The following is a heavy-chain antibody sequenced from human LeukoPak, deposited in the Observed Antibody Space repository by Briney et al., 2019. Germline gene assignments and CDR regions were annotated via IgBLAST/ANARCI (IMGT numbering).Heavy chain of an antibody. CDR3: ARAKAITCSKCFDY. CDR2: ISGGSGYT. V-gene: IGHV3-11*06. D-gene: IGHD1-20*01. J-gene: IGHJ4*02. CDR1: GFTFSDYY. Sequence: TAGGSLRLSCAASGFTFSDYYMTWIRQAPGKGLEWVSYISGGSGYTNYADSVKRRFTISRDNAKNSLYLQMNSLRAEDTAVYYYARAKAITCSKCFDYWGQGTLVTVSS.